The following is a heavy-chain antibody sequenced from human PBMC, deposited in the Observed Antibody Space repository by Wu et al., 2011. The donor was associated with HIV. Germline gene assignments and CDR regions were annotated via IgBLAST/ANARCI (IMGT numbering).Heavy chain of an antibody. CDR1: GYTFTNYG. J-gene: IGHJ4*02. D-gene: IGHD2-15*01. CDR2: ISAYNGDT. V-gene: IGHV1-18*01. Sequence: QVQLVQSGPEVTKPGASVKVSCKTSGYTFTNYGIIWVRQAPGQGLEWVGRISAYNGDTDYAQKFQGRVTMTTDTSTSTTYMELRSLRSDDTAVYYCATGPLKDRVPFDYWGQGTLVTVSS. CDR3: ATGPLKDRVPFDY.